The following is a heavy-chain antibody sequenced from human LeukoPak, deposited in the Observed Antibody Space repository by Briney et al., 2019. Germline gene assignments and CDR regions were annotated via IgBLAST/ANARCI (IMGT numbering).Heavy chain of an antibody. V-gene: IGHV4-34*01. CDR3: AREAGEIGRGSLN. CDR2: INHSGST. Sequence: SETLSLTCAVYGGSFSGYYWSWIRQPPGKGLEWIGEINHSGSTNYNPSLKSRVTISVDTSKNQFSLKLSSVTAADTAVYYCAREAGEIGRGSLNWGHGTLVTVFS. D-gene: IGHD1-26*01. J-gene: IGHJ4*01. CDR1: GGSFSGYY.